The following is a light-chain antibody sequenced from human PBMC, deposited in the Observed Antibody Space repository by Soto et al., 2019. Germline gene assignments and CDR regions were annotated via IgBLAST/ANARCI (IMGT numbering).Light chain of an antibody. J-gene: IGKJ5*01. CDR1: QGISSA. CDR2: DAS. Sequence: AIQLTQSPSSLSASVGDRVSITCRASQGISSALAWYQHKPGKAPKILIYDASSLQSGVPSRFSGSESGTECTLTISSLQPEDFATYYCQQLQTYPFTFGQGTRLEIK. V-gene: IGKV1-13*02. CDR3: QQLQTYPFT.